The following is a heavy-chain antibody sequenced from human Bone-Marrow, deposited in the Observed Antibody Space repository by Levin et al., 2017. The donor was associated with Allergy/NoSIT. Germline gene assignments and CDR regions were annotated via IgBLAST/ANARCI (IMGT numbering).Heavy chain of an antibody. CDR1: GGSFSGYY. J-gene: IGHJ4*02. CDR3: ARGVDVTMVQGDFFFDS. D-gene: IGHD3-10*01. V-gene: IGHV4-34*01. CDR2: INHEGST. Sequence: PGGSLRLSCAVYGGSFSGYYWSWIRQSPGKGLEWIGEINHEGSTDYNPSLKSRLTISVDTSKNQFSLKLSSVTAADTALYYCARGVDVTMVQGDFFFDSWGQGTLVTVSS.